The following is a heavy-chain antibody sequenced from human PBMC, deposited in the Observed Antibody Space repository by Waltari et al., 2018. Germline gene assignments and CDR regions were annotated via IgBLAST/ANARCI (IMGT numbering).Heavy chain of an antibody. J-gene: IGHJ4*02. CDR1: DFTFSDSA. D-gene: IGHD3-9*01. Sequence: QVQLVESGGGVVQPGGSLRLSCTASDFTFSDSAMHWVRQAPGKVLQLLAFTRSDYSRQYLMDSVNGLFTISRDRCKNTLHLQMNSLTSEDTAFYYRATAGVILTGFHPALWVRGTLVIVSS. CDR2: TRSDYSRQ. V-gene: IGHV3-30*02. CDR3: ATAGVILTGFHPAL.